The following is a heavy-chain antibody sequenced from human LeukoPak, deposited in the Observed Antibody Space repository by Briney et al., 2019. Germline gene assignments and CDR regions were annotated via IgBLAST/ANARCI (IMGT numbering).Heavy chain of an antibody. CDR2: IKPNSGGT. CDR3: AGLPRYNWNEPLDY. J-gene: IGHJ4*02. D-gene: IGHD1-20*01. CDR1: VYTFTDYY. Sequence: GASVKVSCKASVYTFTDYYIHWVRQAPGQGLEWMGCIKPNSGGTKYAQTFQGRVTMTGDTSINTAYMELSRLTYDDTAVYYCAGLPRYNWNEPLDYWGQGTLVTVSS. V-gene: IGHV1-2*02.